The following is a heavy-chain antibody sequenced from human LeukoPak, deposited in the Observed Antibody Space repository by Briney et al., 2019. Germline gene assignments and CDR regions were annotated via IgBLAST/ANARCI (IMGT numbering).Heavy chain of an antibody. D-gene: IGHD3-16*02. V-gene: IGHV1-46*01. CDR2: INPSGGST. Sequence: GASVKVSCKASGYTFTSYYMHWVRQAPGQGLEWMGIINPSGGSTSYAQKFQGRVTMTRDMSTSTVYMELSSLRSDDTAVYYCARGVIDYDKFDYWGQGTLVTVSS. CDR1: GYTFTSYY. CDR3: ARGVIDYDKFDY. J-gene: IGHJ4*02.